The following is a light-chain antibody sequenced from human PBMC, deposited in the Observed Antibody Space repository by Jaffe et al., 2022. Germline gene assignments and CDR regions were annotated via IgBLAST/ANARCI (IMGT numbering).Light chain of an antibody. Sequence: SYELTQPPSVSVSPGQTARITCSGDALPKQYAYWYQQKPGQAPVLVIYKDSERPSGIPERFSGSSSGTTVTLTISGVQAEDEADYYCQSADSSEVVFGGGTKLTVL. CDR1: ALPKQY. CDR3: QSADSSEVV. V-gene: IGLV3-25*03. J-gene: IGLJ2*01. CDR2: KDS.